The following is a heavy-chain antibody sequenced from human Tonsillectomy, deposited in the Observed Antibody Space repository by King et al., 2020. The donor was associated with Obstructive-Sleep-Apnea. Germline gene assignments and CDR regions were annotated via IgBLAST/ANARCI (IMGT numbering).Heavy chain of an antibody. J-gene: IGHJ6*02. CDR2: IKQDGSEK. CDR3: ARDSSNSGYYYYYYYGMDV. Sequence: VQLVEAGGGLVQPGGSLRLSCSASGFTFSSYWMSWVRQAPGRGLEWVANIKQDGSEKYYVDAVKGRCTISRDNAKNSLYLQMNSLRAEDTAVYYCARDSSNSGYYYYYYYGMDVWGQGTTVTVSS. V-gene: IGHV3-7*01. CDR1: GFTFSSYW. D-gene: IGHD3-22*01.